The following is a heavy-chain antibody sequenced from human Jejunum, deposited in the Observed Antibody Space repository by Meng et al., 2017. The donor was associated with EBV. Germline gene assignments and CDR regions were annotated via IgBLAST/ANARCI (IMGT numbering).Heavy chain of an antibody. D-gene: IGHD4-17*01. CDR1: GDSITRGAYL. CDR3: ARGGPDFGDYVPFDY. CDR2: IYHIGST. V-gene: IGHV4-30-2*01. J-gene: IGHJ4*02. Sequence: HLQLQASGPGLVKPSQTLSLTCAVSGDSITRGAYLWSWIRQPPGKGLEWIGNIYHIGSTYYNPSLKSRVTISVDRSKNQFSLKLTSVTAADTAVYYCARGGPDFGDYVPFDYWGQGTLVTVSS.